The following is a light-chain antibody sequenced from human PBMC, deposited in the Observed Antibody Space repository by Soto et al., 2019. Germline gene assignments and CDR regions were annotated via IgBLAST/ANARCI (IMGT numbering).Light chain of an antibody. CDR2: GAS. CDR3: QQTYDIPPT. J-gene: IGKJ1*01. Sequence: DIQMTQSPSTLSASVGDRVTITCRASQSISSWLAWYQQKSGKAPELLIYGASTLQSGVPSRFGGSGSGTDFTLTISSLQPEDFATYYCQQTYDIPPTFGQGTKVDIK. CDR1: QSISSW. V-gene: IGKV1-5*01.